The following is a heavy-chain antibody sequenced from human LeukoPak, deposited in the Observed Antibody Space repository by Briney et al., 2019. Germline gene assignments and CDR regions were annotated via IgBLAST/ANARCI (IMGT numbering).Heavy chain of an antibody. V-gene: IGHV1-18*01. J-gene: IGHJ4*02. CDR1: GYTFSTYG. CDR3: ARAKRQYYYDSSGYYPTSDFDY. CDR2: ISTYIDKT. Sequence: ASVKVSCKAPGYTFSTYGISWVRQAPGEGLEWMGWISTYIDKTKYAQKFQGRVTLTTDTSTNTAYMELRSLRSDDTAVYYCARAKRQYYYDSSGYYPTSDFDYWGQGTLVTVSS. D-gene: IGHD3-22*01.